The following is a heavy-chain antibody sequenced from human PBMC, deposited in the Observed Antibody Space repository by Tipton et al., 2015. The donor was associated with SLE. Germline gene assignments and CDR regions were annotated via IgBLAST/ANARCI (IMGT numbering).Heavy chain of an antibody. CDR2: IYYSGST. CDR3: ARGSAAAVGGAFDI. CDR1: GGSICSHY. D-gene: IGHD6-13*01. J-gene: IGHJ3*02. Sequence: GLVKPSETLSLTCTVSGGSICSHYWSWIRQPPGKGLEWIGYIYYSGSTNYNPSLKSRVTISVDTSKNQFSLKLSSVTAADTAVYYCARGSAAAVGGAFDIWGQGTMVTVSS. V-gene: IGHV4-59*11.